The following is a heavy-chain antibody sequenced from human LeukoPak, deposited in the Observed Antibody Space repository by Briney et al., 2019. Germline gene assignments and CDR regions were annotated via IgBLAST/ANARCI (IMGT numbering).Heavy chain of an antibody. CDR1: GGSISSYY. V-gene: IGHV4-4*07. D-gene: IGHD6-13*01. Sequence: PSETLSLTCTVSGGSISSYYWSWIRQPAGKGLEWIGRIYTSGSTNYNPSLKSRVTMSVDTSKNQFSLKLSSVTAADTAAYYCARVGYSSSWSTPYYYYYMDVWGKGTTVTVSS. CDR3: ARVGYSSSWSTPYYYYYMDV. CDR2: IYTSGST. J-gene: IGHJ6*03.